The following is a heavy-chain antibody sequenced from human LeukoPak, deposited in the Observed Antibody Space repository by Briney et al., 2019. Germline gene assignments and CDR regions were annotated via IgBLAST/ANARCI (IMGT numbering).Heavy chain of an antibody. V-gene: IGHV3-30*06. Sequence: PGRSLRLSCAASGFTFSDYGIHWVRLAPGKGLEWVGVTSSDGSKKFYADSVKGRFTVSRDNSKNTLYLQMNSLRAEDTAVYYCARDNDPDYSSSPGWFDLWGQGTLVTVSS. J-gene: IGHJ5*02. CDR2: TSSDGSKK. CDR1: GFTFSDYG. D-gene: IGHD3-22*01. CDR3: ARDNDPDYSSSPGWFDL.